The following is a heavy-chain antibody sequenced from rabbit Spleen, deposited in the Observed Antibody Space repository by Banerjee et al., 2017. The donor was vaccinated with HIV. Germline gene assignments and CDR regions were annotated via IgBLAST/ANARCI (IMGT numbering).Heavy chain of an antibody. J-gene: IGHJ4*01. CDR1: GVSFGGDFY. CDR3: ARESFSNLDL. D-gene: IGHD5-1*01. V-gene: IGHV1S40*01. CDR2: IDVCSDGT. Sequence: SLAELGGDLVKPGASLTITCIASGVSFGGDFYMRWVRQAPGKGLEWIVCIDVCSDGTYYAISAKDRFTISKTSSTVNLKTTSLTASYTATYFCARESFSNLDLWGQGTLVTVS.